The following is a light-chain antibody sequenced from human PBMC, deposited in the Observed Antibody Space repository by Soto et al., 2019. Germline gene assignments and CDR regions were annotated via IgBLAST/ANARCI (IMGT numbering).Light chain of an antibody. V-gene: IGLV3-21*04. CDR3: QVWDSSSDHRV. CDR1: NIGSKS. CDR2: YDS. J-gene: IGLJ2*01. Sequence: SYELTQPPSVSVAPGKTARMTCGGNNIGSKSVHWYQQKPGQAPVLVIYYDSDRPSGIPERFSGSNSGNTATLTISRVEAGDEADYYCQVWDSSSDHRVFGGGAQLTVL.